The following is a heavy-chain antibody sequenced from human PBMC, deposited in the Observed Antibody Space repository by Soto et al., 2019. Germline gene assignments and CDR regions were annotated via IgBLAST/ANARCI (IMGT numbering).Heavy chain of an antibody. V-gene: IGHV3-9*01. J-gene: IGHJ4*02. CDR3: AKDFRTSIAAAGNFDY. CDR2: ISWNSGSI. CDR1: GFTFDDYA. D-gene: IGHD6-13*01. Sequence: GGSLRLSCAASGFTFDDYAMHWVRQAPGKGLEWVSGISWNSGSIGYADSVKGRFTISRDNAKNSLYLQMNSLRAEDTALYYCAKDFRTSIAAAGNFDYWGQGTLVTVSS.